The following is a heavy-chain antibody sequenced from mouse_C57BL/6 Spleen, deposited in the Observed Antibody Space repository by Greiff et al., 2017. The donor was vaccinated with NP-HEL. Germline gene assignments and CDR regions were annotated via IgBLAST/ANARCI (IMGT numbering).Heavy chain of an antibody. CDR3: AKGGYDGSPDY. J-gene: IGHJ2*01. D-gene: IGHD2-3*01. CDR2: IHPNSGST. CDR1: GYTFTSYW. Sequence: VQLQQSGAELVKPGASVKLSCKASGYTFTSYWMHWVKQRPGQGLEWIGMIHPNSGSTNYNEKFKSKATLTVDKSSSTAYMQLSSLTSEDSAVYYCAKGGYDGSPDYWGQGTTLTVSS. V-gene: IGHV1-64*01.